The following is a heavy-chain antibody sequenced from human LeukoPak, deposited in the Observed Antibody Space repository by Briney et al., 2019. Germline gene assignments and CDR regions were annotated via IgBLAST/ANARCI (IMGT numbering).Heavy chain of an antibody. CDR3: AREFKSGYGMWA. CDR1: GFTFSSYS. CDR2: ISSSSSYI. D-gene: IGHD5-18*01. Sequence: GGSLRLSCAASGFTFSSYSMNWVRQAPGKGLEWVSYISSSSSYIYYADSVKGRFTISRDNAENSLHLQMNSLRADDTAVYYCAREFKSGYGMWAWGQGTLVTVYS. J-gene: IGHJ5*02. V-gene: IGHV3-21*01.